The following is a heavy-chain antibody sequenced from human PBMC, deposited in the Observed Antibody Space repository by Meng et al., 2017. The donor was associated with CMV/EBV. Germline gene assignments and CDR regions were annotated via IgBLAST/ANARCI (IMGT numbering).Heavy chain of an antibody. J-gene: IGHJ4*02. CDR1: GFTSSSYE. Sequence: GGSLRPSCAASGFTSSSYEMNWVRQAPGKGLEWVSYISSSGSTIYYADSVKGRFTISRDNAKNSLCLQMNSLRAEDTAVYYCARGGATALDYWGQGTLVTVSS. CDR2: ISSSGSTI. D-gene: IGHD5-24*01. V-gene: IGHV3-48*03. CDR3: ARGGATALDY.